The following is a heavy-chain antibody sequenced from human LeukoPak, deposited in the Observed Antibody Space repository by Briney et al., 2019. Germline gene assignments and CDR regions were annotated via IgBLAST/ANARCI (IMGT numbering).Heavy chain of an antibody. D-gene: IGHD6-13*01. V-gene: IGHV4-39*01. J-gene: IGHJ5*02. CDR3: ARQPSPVAASILGNGRWFDP. Sequence: SETLSLTCTVFGGSIRSGSYYWGWIRQPPGKGLEWIGSIYNSGSTYYNPSLKSRVTISVDTSKTQFSLKLTSVTAADRAVYYCARQPSPVAASILGNGRWFDPWGQGTLVTVSS. CDR2: IYNSGST. CDR1: GGSIRSGSYY.